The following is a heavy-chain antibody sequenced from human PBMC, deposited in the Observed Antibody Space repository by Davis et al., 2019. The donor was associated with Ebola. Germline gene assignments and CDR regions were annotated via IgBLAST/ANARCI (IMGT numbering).Heavy chain of an antibody. CDR1: GFTFSSYA. CDR3: ARATSSSSDDISLLNYYYGMDV. D-gene: IGHD3-9*01. Sequence: GGSLRLSCAASGFTFSSYAMHWVRQAPGKGLEWVAVISYDGSNKYYADSVKGRFTISRDNSKNTLYLQMNSLRAEDTAVYYCARATSSSSDDISLLNYYYGMDVWGKGTTVTVSS. J-gene: IGHJ6*04. CDR2: ISYDGSNK. V-gene: IGHV3-30-3*01.